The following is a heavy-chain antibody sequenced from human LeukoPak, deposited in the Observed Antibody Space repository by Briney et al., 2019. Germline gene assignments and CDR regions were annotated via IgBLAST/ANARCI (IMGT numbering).Heavy chain of an antibody. J-gene: IGHJ4*02. CDR3: ARDLNSNYAAY. V-gene: IGHV1-69*13. CDR2: IIPIFGTA. Sequence: ASVKASCKASGGTFSSYAISWVRQAPGQGLEWMGGIIPIFGTANYAQKFQGRVTITADESTSTAYMELSSLRSEDTAVYYCARDLNSNYAAYWGQGTLVTVSS. CDR1: GGTFSSYA. D-gene: IGHD4-11*01.